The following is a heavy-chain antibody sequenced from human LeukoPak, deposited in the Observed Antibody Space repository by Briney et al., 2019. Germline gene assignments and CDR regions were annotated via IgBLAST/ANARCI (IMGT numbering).Heavy chain of an antibody. D-gene: IGHD3-10*01. CDR3: ASLLWFGELKSDAFDI. CDR2: MNPNSGNT. J-gene: IGHJ3*02. V-gene: IGHV1-8*01. CDR1: GYTFTSYD. Sequence: ASVKVSCKASGYTFTSYDINWVRQATGQGLEWMGWMNPNSGNTGYAQKFQGRVTMTRNTSISTAYMELSSLRSEGTAVYYCASLLWFGELKSDAFDIWGQGTMVTVSS.